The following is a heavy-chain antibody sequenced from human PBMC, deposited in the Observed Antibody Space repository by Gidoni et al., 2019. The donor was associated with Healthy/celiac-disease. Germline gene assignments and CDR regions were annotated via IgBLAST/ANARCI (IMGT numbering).Heavy chain of an antibody. D-gene: IGHD3-22*01. V-gene: IGHV3-64D*08. Sequence: EVQLVESGGGLVQPGGSLRLSCSASGFTFRSYAMHWVRQAPGKGLEYVSAISSNGGSTYYADSVKGRFTISRDNSKNTLYLQMSSLRAEDTAVYYCVKGKDGWNYYDSSGPYFDYWGQGTLVTVSS. CDR1: GFTFRSYA. J-gene: IGHJ4*02. CDR2: ISSNGGST. CDR3: VKGKDGWNYYDSSGPYFDY.